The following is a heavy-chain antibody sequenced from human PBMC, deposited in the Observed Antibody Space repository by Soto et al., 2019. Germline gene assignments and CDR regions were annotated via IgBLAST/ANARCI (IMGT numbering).Heavy chain of an antibody. CDR2: ISGYNGNT. Sequence: QVQLVQSGAEVKKPGASVKVSCKASGYTFSNYGFSWVRQAPGQGLEWMGWISGYNGNTNYAERLQGRGTMTTDTSARTAYMERRRLRDDDTAVYYWARDGRLGSWGQGTPVTVSS. D-gene: IGHD6-25*01. J-gene: IGHJ5*01. CDR3: ARDGRLGS. CDR1: GYTFSNYG. V-gene: IGHV1-18*01.